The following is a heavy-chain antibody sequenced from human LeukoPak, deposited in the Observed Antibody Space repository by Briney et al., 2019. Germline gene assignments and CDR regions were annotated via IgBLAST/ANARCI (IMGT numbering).Heavy chain of an antibody. Sequence: GGSLRLSCTASGLSFTDFDMNWVRQAPGKGLEWVSHTTHSGITTHYADSVKGRFTISRDNYKSTLYLQMNSLRAEDTAVYYCAKPVTGSIFDYWGRGTLVTVSS. D-gene: IGHD6-19*01. CDR3: AKPVTGSIFDY. CDR2: TTHSGITT. V-gene: IGHV3-23*01. J-gene: IGHJ4*02. CDR1: GLSFTDFD.